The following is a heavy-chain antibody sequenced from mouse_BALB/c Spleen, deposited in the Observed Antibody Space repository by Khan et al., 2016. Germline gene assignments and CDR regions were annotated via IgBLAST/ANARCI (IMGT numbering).Heavy chain of an antibody. CDR1: GYAFSIYW. J-gene: IGHJ2*01. CDR3: ERSGYGYDY. CDR2: IYPGDGDT. Sequence: QVQLQQSGAELVRPGSSVKISCKASGYAFSIYWMNWVKQRPGQGLEWIGQIYPGDGDTDYHGKFKDKATLTADKSSSTAYMQLSSLTSEDSAVYFCERSGYGYDYWGQGTTLTASS. D-gene: IGHD2-2*01. V-gene: IGHV1-80*01.